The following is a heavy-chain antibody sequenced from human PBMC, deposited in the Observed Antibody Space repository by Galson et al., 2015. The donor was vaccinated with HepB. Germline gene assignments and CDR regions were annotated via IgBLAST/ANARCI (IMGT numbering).Heavy chain of an antibody. V-gene: IGHV1-2*02. Sequence: SVKVSCKASGYTFIDHYIHWVRQAPGQGLEWMGWINPDSGDTNYTQKFQGRVTMTRDTSIRAAYMELNRLTSDDTALYYCAKEQYGMGVWAQGTTVIVSS. CDR2: INPDSGDT. CDR1: GYTFIDHY. CDR3: AKEQYGMGV. J-gene: IGHJ6*02.